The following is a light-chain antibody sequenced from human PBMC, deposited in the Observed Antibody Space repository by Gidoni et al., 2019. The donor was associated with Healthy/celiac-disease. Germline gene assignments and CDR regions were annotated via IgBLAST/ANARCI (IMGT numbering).Light chain of an antibody. Sequence: EIVLTQSPATLSLSPGERATLSCRASQCVSSYLAWYQQKPGQAPRLLIYDASNRATGIPARFSGSGSGTDFTLTISSLEPEDFAVYYCQQRSNWPPGFGQGTRLEIK. V-gene: IGKV3-11*01. CDR1: QCVSSY. CDR2: DAS. J-gene: IGKJ5*01. CDR3: QQRSNWPPG.